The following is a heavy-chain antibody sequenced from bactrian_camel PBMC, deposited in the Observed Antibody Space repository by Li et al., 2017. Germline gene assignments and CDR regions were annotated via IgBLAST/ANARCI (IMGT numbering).Heavy chain of an antibody. CDR3: AARSIPYCGFDRPGDFNY. CDR1: GDAKRTDC. Sequence: HVQLVESGGGSVQAGGSLKLSCGASGDAKRTDCMGWFRQAPGKEREGVAAIYDGTGNTAYADSVKGRFAISQDNAKSTLYLQMNSLEPEDTAMYFCAARSIPYCGFDRPGDFNYWGQGTQVTVS. CDR2: IYDGTGNT. D-gene: IGHD1*01. J-gene: IGHJ4*01. V-gene: IGHV3S1*01.